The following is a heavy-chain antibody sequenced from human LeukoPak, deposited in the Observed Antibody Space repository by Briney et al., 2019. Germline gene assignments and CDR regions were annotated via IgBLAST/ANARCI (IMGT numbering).Heavy chain of an antibody. CDR1: GGSISSYY. Sequence: SETLSLTCTVSGGSISSYYWSWIRQPPGKGLEWIGYIYYSGSTNYNPSLKSRVTISVDTSKNQFSLKLSSVTAADTAVYYCARRANSGFDAFDIWGQGTMVTVSS. J-gene: IGHJ3*02. CDR2: IYYSGST. D-gene: IGHD3-22*01. V-gene: IGHV4-59*01. CDR3: ARRANSGFDAFDI.